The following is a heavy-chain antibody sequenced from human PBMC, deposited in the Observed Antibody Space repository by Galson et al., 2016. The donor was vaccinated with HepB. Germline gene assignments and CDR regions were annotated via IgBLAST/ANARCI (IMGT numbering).Heavy chain of an antibody. V-gene: IGHV3-30*18. CDR2: DSMDGRRK. D-gene: IGHD2/OR15-2a*01. CDR1: GFTFSNYG. Sequence: SLRLSCAASGFTFSNYGMHWVRQDPGKGLEWVAADSMDGRRKFYADSVKGRFTISRDNSNNMLFLQMSSLRTDDTAIYYCAKRHEYCPAVGCSVDYWGQGTLVSVSS. CDR3: AKRHEYCPAVGCSVDY. J-gene: IGHJ4*02.